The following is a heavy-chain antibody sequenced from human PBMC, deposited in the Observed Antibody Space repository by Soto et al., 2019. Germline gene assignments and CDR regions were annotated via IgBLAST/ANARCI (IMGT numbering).Heavy chain of an antibody. CDR3: ARGQRDHWFDP. CDR1: GCTFSRYA. CDR2: IIPIFGTA. Sequence: QVQLVQSGAEVKKPGSSVKVSCKASGCTFSRYAISWVRQAPGQGLEWMGGIIPIFGTANDAQKFQCRVTITADESTSTSYRELSSLRSEDTAVYYCARGQRDHWFDPWGQGTLVTVSS. J-gene: IGHJ5*02. V-gene: IGHV1-69*12.